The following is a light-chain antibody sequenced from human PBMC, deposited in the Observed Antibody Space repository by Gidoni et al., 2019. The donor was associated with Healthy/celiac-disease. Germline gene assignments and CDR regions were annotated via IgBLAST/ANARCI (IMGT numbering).Light chain of an antibody. Sequence: DIQMTQSPSTLSASVGDRVTITCRASQSISSWLAWYQQKPGKAPKLLIYKASSLESGVPSRFSGSGSGTDFTLTISSLQPDDFATYYCQQYNSYPWTFXQXTKVEI. V-gene: IGKV1-5*03. CDR2: KAS. CDR1: QSISSW. CDR3: QQYNSYPWT. J-gene: IGKJ1*01.